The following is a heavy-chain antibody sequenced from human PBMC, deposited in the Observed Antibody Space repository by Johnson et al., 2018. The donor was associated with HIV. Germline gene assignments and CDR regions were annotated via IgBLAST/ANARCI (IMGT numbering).Heavy chain of an antibody. J-gene: IGHJ3*01. V-gene: IGHV3-9*01. D-gene: IGHD4-17*01. CDR2: ISWNGANR. CDR3: AKDMAYGDYLFRNAFDV. Sequence: VQLVESGGGLVQPGRSLRLSCAASGFTFDDYAMSWVRQAPGRGLEWVAGISWNGANRGYADSVKGRFTISRDDAKNSLYLLIDSLRTEDTALYYCAKDMAYGDYLFRNAFDVWGQGTMVTVSS. CDR1: GFTFDDYA.